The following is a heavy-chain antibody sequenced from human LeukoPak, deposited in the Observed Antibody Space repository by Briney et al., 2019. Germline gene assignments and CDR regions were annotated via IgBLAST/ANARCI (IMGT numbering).Heavy chain of an antibody. J-gene: IGHJ5*02. CDR3: ARDLGQYYDTSDNWFDP. CDR2: ISSSSSMI. D-gene: IGHD3-22*01. CDR1: GFTFSRCS. Sequence: PGGSLRLSCAASGFTFSRCSMNWVRQAPGKGLEWVSYISSSSSMIYYADSVKGRFTISRDNAKNSLYLQMNSLRAEDTAVYYCARDLGQYYDTSDNWFDPWGQGTLVTVSS. V-gene: IGHV3-48*01.